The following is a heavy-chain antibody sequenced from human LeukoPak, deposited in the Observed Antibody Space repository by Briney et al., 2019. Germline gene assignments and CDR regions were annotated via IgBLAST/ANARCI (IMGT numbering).Heavy chain of an antibody. J-gene: IGHJ4*02. D-gene: IGHD4-17*01. CDR2: INHSRST. CDR3: ARSGETYRDFDY. CDR1: GGSFSGYY. V-gene: IGHV4-34*01. Sequence: SETLSLTCAVYGGSFSGYYWSWIRQPPGKGLEWIGEINHSRSTNYNPSLKSRVTISVDTSKNQFSLKLSSVTAADTAVYYCARSGETYRDFDYWGQGTLVTVSS.